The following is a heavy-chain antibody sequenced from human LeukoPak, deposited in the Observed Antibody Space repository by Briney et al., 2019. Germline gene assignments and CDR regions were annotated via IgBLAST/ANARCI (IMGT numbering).Heavy chain of an antibody. CDR1: GYTFTNYY. J-gene: IGHJ1*01. D-gene: IGHD3-22*01. CDR2: IKPSGGGT. V-gene: IGHV1-46*01. Sequence: GASVKVSCKASGYTFTNYYVHWVRQAPGQGLERMGIIKPSGGGTSYALKFKGRVTMTRDTSTSTAYMELSSLRSEDTAVYYCARDHFDSSGYYYSLGYFEHWGQGTLVTVSS. CDR3: ARDHFDSSGYYYSLGYFEH.